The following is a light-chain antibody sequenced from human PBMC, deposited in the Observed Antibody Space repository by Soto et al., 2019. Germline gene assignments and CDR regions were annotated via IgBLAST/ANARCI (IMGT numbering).Light chain of an antibody. J-gene: IGKJ1*01. CDR2: GAS. V-gene: IGKV3-20*01. Sequence: IVLTQSPGTLSLSPGERATLSCRASQSVSSNYLAWYQQKSGQAPRLLIYGASSRATGIPDRFSGSGSGTDFTLTISSLEPEDVAVYYCQQYGGSPRTFGQGTKVEIK. CDR1: QSVSSNY. CDR3: QQYGGSPRT.